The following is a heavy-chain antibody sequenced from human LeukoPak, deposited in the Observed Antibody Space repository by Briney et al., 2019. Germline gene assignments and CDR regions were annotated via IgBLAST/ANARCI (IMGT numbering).Heavy chain of an antibody. V-gene: IGHV1-69*13. CDR2: IIPIFGTA. J-gene: IGHJ4*02. CDR3: ASLPPYSGYDTAPDYFDY. Sequence: SVKVSCKASGGTFSSYAISWVRQAPGQGLEWMGGIIPIFGTANYAQKFQGRVTITADESTSTAYTELSSLRSEDTAVYYCASLPPYSGYDTAPDYFDYWGQGTLVTVSS. CDR1: GGTFSSYA. D-gene: IGHD5-12*01.